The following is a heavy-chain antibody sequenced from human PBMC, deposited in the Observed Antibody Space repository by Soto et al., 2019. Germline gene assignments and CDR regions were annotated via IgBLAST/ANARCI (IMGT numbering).Heavy chain of an antibody. CDR3: ARERSGSYDS. CDR1: GFTLSRHG. J-gene: IGHJ4*02. V-gene: IGHV3-33*01. D-gene: IGHD3-3*01. CDR2: IWYDGSKK. Sequence: QVQLVESGGGVVQPGRSLRLSCVASGFTLSRHGMHWVRQAPGKGLEWVAVIWYDGSKKYYADSVKGRFTISRDNSNNTLYLQMNSLRAEDTAVFYCARERSGSYDSWGQGTLVTVSS.